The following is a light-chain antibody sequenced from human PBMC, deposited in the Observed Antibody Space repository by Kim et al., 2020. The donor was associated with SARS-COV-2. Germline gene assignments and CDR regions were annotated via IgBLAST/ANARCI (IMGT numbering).Light chain of an antibody. Sequence: DIQMTQSPSTLSASVGDRVSITCRASQSISGWLAWYQQKPGKAPKLLISKASSLESGVPSRFSGSGSGTEFTLTISSLQPDDFATYYCQRYGTYPWTFGQGTKVDIK. CDR3: QRYGTYPWT. V-gene: IGKV1-5*03. CDR2: KAS. J-gene: IGKJ1*01. CDR1: QSISGW.